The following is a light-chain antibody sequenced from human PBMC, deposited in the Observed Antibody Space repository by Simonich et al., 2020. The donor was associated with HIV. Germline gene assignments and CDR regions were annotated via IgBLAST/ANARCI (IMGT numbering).Light chain of an antibody. CDR1: QTIRNY. V-gene: IGKV1-39*01. CDR2: SAS. Sequence: DILMTQSPSSLSASVGDRVTITCRASQTIRNYLNWDQQKPGKAPKLLIYSASSLQSGVPSRFSGSGSGTDFTLTISSLQPEDFATYYCQQSYSSRYTFGQGTNLEIK. CDR3: QQSYSSRYT. J-gene: IGKJ2*01.